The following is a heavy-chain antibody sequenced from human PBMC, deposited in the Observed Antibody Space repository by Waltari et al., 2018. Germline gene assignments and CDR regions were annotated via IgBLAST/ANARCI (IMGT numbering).Heavy chain of an antibody. CDR3: AKDIYYDSSGYSTPFDY. D-gene: IGHD3-22*01. J-gene: IGHJ4*02. CDR1: GFTFSSYA. CDR2: IYSGGST. Sequence: EVQLLESGGGLVQPGGSLRLSCAASGFTFSSYAMSWVRQAPGKGLEWVSVIYSGGSTYYADSLKGRFTISRDNSKNTLYLQMNSLRADDTAVYYCAKDIYYDSSGYSTPFDYWGQGTLVTVSS. V-gene: IGHV3-23*03.